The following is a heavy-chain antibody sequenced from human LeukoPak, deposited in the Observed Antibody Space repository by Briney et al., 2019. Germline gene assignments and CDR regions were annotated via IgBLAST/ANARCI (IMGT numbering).Heavy chain of an antibody. Sequence: PSETLSLTCTVSSGSISTSNYYWGWVRQPPGKALEWIGNIFYSGSTYYSPSLKSRVTISLDTSGNQFSLKLNSVTAADTAVYYCARSPPSVAGNKYYYYMDVWGKGTTVTVSS. V-gene: IGHV4-39*07. CDR3: ARSPPSVAGNKYYYYMDV. J-gene: IGHJ6*03. CDR1: SGSISTSNYY. D-gene: IGHD6-19*01. CDR2: IFYSGST.